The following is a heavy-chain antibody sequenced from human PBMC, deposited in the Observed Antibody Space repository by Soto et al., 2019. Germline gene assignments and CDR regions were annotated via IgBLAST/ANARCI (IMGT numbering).Heavy chain of an antibody. CDR1: RFTFRNCA. J-gene: IGHJ4*02. D-gene: IGHD1-1*01. V-gene: IGHV3-23*01. CDR3: VKTGTIYYFDY. CDR2: ISASGTST. Sequence: VESLRLSYEASRFTFRNCAMSWVRQAPGMGLEWVSTISASGTSTWYPDSVKGRFRISRDNSKNTVFLQMNSLRDGDTAVYYCVKTGTIYYFDYWGQGT.